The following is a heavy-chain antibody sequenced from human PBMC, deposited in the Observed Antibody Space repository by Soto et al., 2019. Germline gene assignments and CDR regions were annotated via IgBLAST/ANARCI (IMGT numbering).Heavy chain of an antibody. CDR2: IIPIFGTA. V-gene: IGHV1-69*13. J-gene: IGHJ4*02. CDR3: ARGGSSGWSTNLIDY. CDR1: GGTFSSYA. D-gene: IGHD6-19*01. Sequence: ASVKVSCKGSGGTFSSYASSWVRQAPGQGLEWMGGIIPIFGTASYAQKFQGRVTITADESTSTAYMGLSSLRSEDTAVYYCARGGSSGWSTNLIDYWGQGTLVTVSS.